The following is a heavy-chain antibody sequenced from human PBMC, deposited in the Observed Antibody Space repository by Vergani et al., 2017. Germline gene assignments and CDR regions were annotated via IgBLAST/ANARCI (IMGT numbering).Heavy chain of an antibody. J-gene: IGHJ5*02. CDR3: AIHFLYYDYVWGSYRFNWFDP. V-gene: IGHV4-39*01. Sequence: QLQLQESGPGLVKPSETLSLTCTVSGGSISSSSYYWGWIRQPPGKGLEWIGSIYYSGSTYYNPSLKSRVTISVDASKNQFSLKLSSVTAADTAVYYCAIHFLYYDYVWGSYRFNWFDPWGQGTLVTVSS. D-gene: IGHD3-16*02. CDR2: IYYSGST. CDR1: GGSISSSSYY.